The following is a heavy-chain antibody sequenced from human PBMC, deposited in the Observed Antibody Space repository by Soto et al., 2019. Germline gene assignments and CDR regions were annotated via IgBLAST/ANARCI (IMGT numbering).Heavy chain of an antibody. CDR1: GYTFTNYD. CDR3: ARVPPYSSSWYFDL. J-gene: IGHJ2*01. CDR2: ISAYNGNT. V-gene: IGHV1-18*01. D-gene: IGHD6-13*01. Sequence: QVQLVQSGAEVKKPGASVKVSCKASGYTFTNYDINWVRQAPGQGLEWMGWISAYNGNTNYAQKLQGRVTMTTDTSTSTAYMELRSLRSDDTAVYYCARVPPYSSSWYFDLWGRGTLDTVSS.